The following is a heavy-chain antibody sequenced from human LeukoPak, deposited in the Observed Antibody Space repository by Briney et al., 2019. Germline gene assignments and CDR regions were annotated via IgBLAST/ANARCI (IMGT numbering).Heavy chain of an antibody. Sequence: PGGSLRLSCAASGFTFSDYNMNWVRQAPGKGLEWLSYISSGSSTIYYADSVKGRFTISRDNSKNTLYLQMNSLRVEDTAVYYCAKASLQYGVGTSYWGQGTLVTVSS. CDR2: ISSGSSTI. CDR1: GFTFSDYN. J-gene: IGHJ4*02. CDR3: AKASLQYGVGTSY. V-gene: IGHV3-48*01. D-gene: IGHD2-2*01.